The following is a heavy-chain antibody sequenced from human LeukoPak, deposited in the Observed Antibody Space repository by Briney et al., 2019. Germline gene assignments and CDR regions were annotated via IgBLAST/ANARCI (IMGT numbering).Heavy chain of an antibody. V-gene: IGHV4-4*02. CDR1: GGSIDSSNL. Sequence: PSGTLSLTCAVSGGSIDSSNLWSWVRQPPGKGLEWIGEVYHSGTTNYNPSLKSRVTISVDKSKNQFSLKLSSVTAADTAVYYCVRPSAISLNADRPWVYWGQGTLVTVSS. CDR3: VRPSAISLNADRPWVY. D-gene: IGHD5-18*01. CDR2: VYHSGTT. J-gene: IGHJ4*02.